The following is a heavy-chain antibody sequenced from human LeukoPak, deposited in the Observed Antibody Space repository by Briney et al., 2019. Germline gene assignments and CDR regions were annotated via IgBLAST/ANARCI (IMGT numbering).Heavy chain of an antibody. CDR1: SGSFSGYY. CDR3: VRGFSGVVGGH. V-gene: IGHV4-34*01. Sequence: KASETLSLXCTVYSGSFSGYYWSWVRLPPGKGLEWIGEIKDGGITNYNPSLRSRVTTSKDTSNNQLSLKLHSATAADTAVYYCVRGFSGVVGGHWGQGSLVTVSS. CDR2: IKDGGIT. D-gene: IGHD3-10*01. J-gene: IGHJ4*02.